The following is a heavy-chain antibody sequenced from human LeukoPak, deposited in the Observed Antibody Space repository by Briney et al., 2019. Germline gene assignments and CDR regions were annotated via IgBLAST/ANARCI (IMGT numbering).Heavy chain of an antibody. CDR1: GGSISSYY. Sequence: SETLSLTCTVSGGSISSYYWSWIRQPPGKGLGWIGYIYYSGSTNYNPSLKSRVTISVDTSKNQFSLKLSSVTAADTAVYYCARLVTTVTRDWFDPWGQGTLVTVSS. CDR3: ARLVTTVTRDWFDP. D-gene: IGHD4-17*01. J-gene: IGHJ5*02. V-gene: IGHV4-59*08. CDR2: IYYSGST.